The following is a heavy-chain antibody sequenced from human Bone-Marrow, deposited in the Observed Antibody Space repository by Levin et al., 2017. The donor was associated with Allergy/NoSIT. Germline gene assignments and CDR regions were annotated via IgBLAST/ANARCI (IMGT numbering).Heavy chain of an antibody. V-gene: IGHV3-33*01. CDR1: GFTFSSSG. CDR2: IWYDGSNK. CDR3: ARDVLAVAGIKYYYYGMDV. Sequence: LSLTCAASGFTFSSSGMHWVRPAPGKGLEWVAVIWYDGSNKYYADSVKGRFTISRDNSKNTLYLQMNSLRAEDTAVYYCARDVLAVAGIKYYYYGMDVWGQGTTVTVSS. J-gene: IGHJ6*02. D-gene: IGHD6-19*01.